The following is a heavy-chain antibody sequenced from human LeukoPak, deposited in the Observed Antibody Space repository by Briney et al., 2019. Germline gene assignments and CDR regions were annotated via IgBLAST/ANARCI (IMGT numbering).Heavy chain of an antibody. V-gene: IGHV4-34*01. CDR3: ARASYSYDINGWVPFDY. CDR2: INHSGST. Sequence: PGGSLRLSCAASGFTFSRYWMSWVRQAPGKGLEWIGEINHSGSTNYNPSLKSRVTISVDTSKNQFSLKLSSVTAADTAVYYCARASYSYDINGWVPFDYWGQGTLVTVSS. J-gene: IGHJ4*02. D-gene: IGHD3-22*01. CDR1: GFTFSRYW.